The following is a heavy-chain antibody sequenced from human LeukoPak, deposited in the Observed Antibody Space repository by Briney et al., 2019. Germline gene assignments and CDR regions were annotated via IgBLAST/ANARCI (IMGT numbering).Heavy chain of an antibody. V-gene: IGHV4-34*01. CDR3: ARDVGIVGASSWFDP. Sequence: PSETLSLTCAVYGGSFSGYYWSWIRQPPGKGPEWIGEINHSGSTNYNPSLKSRVTISVDTSKNQFSLKLSSVTAADTAVYYCARDVGIVGASSWFDPWGQGTLVTVSS. CDR2: INHSGST. J-gene: IGHJ5*02. CDR1: GGSFSGYY. D-gene: IGHD1-26*01.